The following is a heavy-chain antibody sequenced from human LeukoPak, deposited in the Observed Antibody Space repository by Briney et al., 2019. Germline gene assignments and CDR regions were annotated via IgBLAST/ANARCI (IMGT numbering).Heavy chain of an antibody. CDR2: ISPIFGTA. J-gene: IGHJ4*02. V-gene: IGHV1-69*06. CDR1: GYTFTSYG. CDR3: AREGENQYFDT. D-gene: IGHD1-14*01. Sequence: GASVKVSCKASGYTFTSYGISWVRQAPGQGLEWMGGISPIFGTANYAQKFQGRVTITADKSTSTAYMELSSLRSEDTALYYCAREGENQYFDTWGQGTLVTVSS.